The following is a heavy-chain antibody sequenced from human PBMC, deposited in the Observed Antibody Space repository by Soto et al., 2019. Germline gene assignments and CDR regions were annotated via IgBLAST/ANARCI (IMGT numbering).Heavy chain of an antibody. CDR1: GGTFSSYA. CDR2: IIPIFGTA. Sequence: SVKVSCKASGGTFSSYAISWVRQAPGQGLEWMGGIIPIFGTANYAQKFQGRVTITADKSTSTAYMELSSLRSEDTAVYYCARVNGYNSFYFDYWGQGTRVTVSS. V-gene: IGHV1-69*06. J-gene: IGHJ4*02. CDR3: ARVNGYNSFYFDY. D-gene: IGHD5-12*01.